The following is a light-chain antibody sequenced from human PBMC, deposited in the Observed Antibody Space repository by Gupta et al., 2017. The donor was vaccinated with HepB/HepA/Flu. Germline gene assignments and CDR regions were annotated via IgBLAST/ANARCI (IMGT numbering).Light chain of an antibody. Sequence: EILLTQSPATLSVSPGERATLSCKASQTVSNNLAWYQQKPGQAPRLLIYASSTRATGIPARFSGGGSGTEFTLTLSSLQSEDFAVYYCQQYYGWPPRLTFGGGTKVDIK. V-gene: IGKV3-15*01. CDR3: QQYYGWPPRLT. CDR2: ASS. CDR1: QTVSNN. J-gene: IGKJ4*01.